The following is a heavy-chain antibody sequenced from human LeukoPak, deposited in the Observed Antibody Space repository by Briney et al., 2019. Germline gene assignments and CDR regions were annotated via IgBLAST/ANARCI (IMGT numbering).Heavy chain of an antibody. V-gene: IGHV1-24*01. CDR2: FDPEDGET. CDR3: ATSTPQDYYDSSGYQSYFDY. Sequence: GASVKVSCKVSGYTLTELSMHWVRQAPGKGLEWMGGFDPEDGETIYAQKFQGRVTMTEDTSTDTAYMELSSLRSEDTAVYYCATSTPQDYYDSSGYQSYFDYWGQGTLVTVSS. D-gene: IGHD3-22*01. J-gene: IGHJ4*02. CDR1: GYTLTELS.